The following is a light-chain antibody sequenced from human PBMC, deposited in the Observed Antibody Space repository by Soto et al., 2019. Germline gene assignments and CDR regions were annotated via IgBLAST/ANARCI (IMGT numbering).Light chain of an antibody. J-gene: IGKJ1*01. CDR3: QRSYSTLT. V-gene: IGKV1-39*01. CDR1: QSISSY. CDR2: AAS. Sequence: DIQMTQSPSSLSASVGDRVTITCRASQSISSYLNWYQQKPGKAPKLLIYAASSLQSGVPSRFSGSGSRTDFTITISSLQPEDFATYYCQRSYSTLTFGQGTKVEIK.